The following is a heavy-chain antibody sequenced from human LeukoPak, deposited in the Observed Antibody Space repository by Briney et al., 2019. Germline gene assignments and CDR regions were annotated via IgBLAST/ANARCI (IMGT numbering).Heavy chain of an antibody. CDR1: GYTFISYG. Sequence: ASVKVSCKASGYTFISYGISWVRQAPGQGLEWMGWISAYNGNTNYAQKLQGRVTMTTDTSTSTAYMELRSLRSDDTAVYYCARDTVFWSVFFPSVFDIGGKGTMVTVS. J-gene: IGHJ3*02. CDR2: ISAYNGNT. CDR3: ARDTVFWSVFFPSVFDI. D-gene: IGHD3-3*01. V-gene: IGHV1-18*01.